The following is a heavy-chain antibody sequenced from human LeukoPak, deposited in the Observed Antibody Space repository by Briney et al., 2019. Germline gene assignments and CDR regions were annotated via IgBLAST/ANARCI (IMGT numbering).Heavy chain of an antibody. D-gene: IGHD4-23*01. Sequence: PSETLSLTCTVSGGSISSGGYYWSWIRQHPGKGLEWIGYIYCSGSTYYNPSLKSRVTISVDTSKNQFSLKLSSVTAADTAVYYCARADGGNSWGYFDYWGQGTLVTVSS. CDR2: IYCSGST. CDR1: GGSISSGGYY. V-gene: IGHV4-31*03. CDR3: ARADGGNSWGYFDY. J-gene: IGHJ4*02.